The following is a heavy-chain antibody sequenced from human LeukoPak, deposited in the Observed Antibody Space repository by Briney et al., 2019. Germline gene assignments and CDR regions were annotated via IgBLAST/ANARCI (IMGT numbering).Heavy chain of an antibody. CDR3: ARWRYGYVIDY. J-gene: IGHJ4*02. D-gene: IGHD5-18*01. Sequence: GASVKVSCKASGYSFTSYDVNWVRQATGQGLEWMGWMNPNSGNTGYAQKFQGRVTMTRNTSISTAYMELSSLRSEDTAVYYCARWRYGYVIDYWGQGTLVAVSS. V-gene: IGHV1-8*01. CDR1: GYSFTSYD. CDR2: MNPNSGNT.